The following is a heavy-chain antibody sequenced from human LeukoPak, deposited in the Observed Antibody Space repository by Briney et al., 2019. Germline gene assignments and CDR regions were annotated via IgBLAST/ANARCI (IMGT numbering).Heavy chain of an antibody. Sequence: GGSLRLSCAASGFTFDDYGMSRVRQAPGKGLEWVSGINWNGGSTGYADSVKGRFTISRDNAKNSLYLQMNSLRAEDTALYYCARDRGLQSLLNWGQGTLVTVSS. V-gene: IGHV3-20*04. CDR2: INWNGGST. CDR1: GFTFDDYG. J-gene: IGHJ4*02. D-gene: IGHD4-11*01. CDR3: ARDRGLQSLLN.